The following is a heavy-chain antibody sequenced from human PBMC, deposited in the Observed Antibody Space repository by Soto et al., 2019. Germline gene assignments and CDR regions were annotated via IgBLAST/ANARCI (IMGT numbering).Heavy chain of an antibody. V-gene: IGHV3-23*01. CDR2: ISGSGGST. J-gene: IGHJ5*02. CDR1: GFTFSSYA. CDR3: AKDREYSSSWYPSPGWFDP. Sequence: GGSLRLSCAASGFTFSSYAMSWVRQAPGKGLEWVSAISGSGGSTYYADSVKGRFTISRDNSKNTLYLQMNSLRAEDTAVYYCAKDREYSSSWYPSPGWFDPWGQGTLVTVYS. D-gene: IGHD6-13*01.